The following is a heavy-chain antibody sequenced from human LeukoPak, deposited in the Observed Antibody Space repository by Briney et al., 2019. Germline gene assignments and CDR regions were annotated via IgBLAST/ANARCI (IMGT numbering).Heavy chain of an antibody. J-gene: IGHJ4*02. CDR3: ARKAAQQLVFFDY. CDR1: GSTFTSYD. V-gene: IGHV1-8*01. CDR2: MNPNSGNT. D-gene: IGHD6-13*01. Sequence: GASVKVSCKASGSTFTSYDINWVRQATGQGLEWMGWMNPNSGNTGYAQKFRGSVTMTKNTSISTAYMELSSLRSEDTAVYYCARKAAQQLVFFDYWGQGTLVTVSS.